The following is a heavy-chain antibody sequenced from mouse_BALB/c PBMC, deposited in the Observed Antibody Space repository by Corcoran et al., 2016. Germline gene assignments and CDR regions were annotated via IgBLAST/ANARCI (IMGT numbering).Heavy chain of an antibody. V-gene: IGHV14-3*02. CDR3: ARGSYGNYEGY. D-gene: IGHD2-1*01. Sequence: EVQLQQSGAELVKPGASVKLSCTASGFNIKDTYMHWVKQRPEQGLEWIGRIDPANGNTKYDPKFQGKATITADTSSNTAYLQLSSLTSEDTAVYYCARGSYGNYEGYWGQGTSVTVSS. J-gene: IGHJ4*01. CDR2: IDPANGNT. CDR1: GFNIKDTY.